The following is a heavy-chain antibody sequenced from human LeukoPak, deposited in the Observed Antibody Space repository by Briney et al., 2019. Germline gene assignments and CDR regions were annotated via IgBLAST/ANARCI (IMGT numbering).Heavy chain of an antibody. J-gene: IGHJ5*02. CDR3: ARPYYYDSRIDP. Sequence: SQTLSLTCTVSGGSVSSGDYYWSWIRQPPGKGLEWIAYMYYSGSNYYNPSLKSRVTMSADTSKNQLSLKLSSVTAADTAVYYCARPYYYDSRIDPWGQGILVTVSS. D-gene: IGHD3-22*01. CDR2: MYYSGSN. V-gene: IGHV4-30-4*01. CDR1: GGSVSSGDYY.